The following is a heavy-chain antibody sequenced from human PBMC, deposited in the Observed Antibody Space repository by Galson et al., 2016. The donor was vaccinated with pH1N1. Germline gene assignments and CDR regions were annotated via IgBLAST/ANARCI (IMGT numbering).Heavy chain of an antibody. Sequence: SLRLSCAASGFTFSTYAMSWVRQAPGKGLEWVSVIYSGGSSTYYADSVKGRFTISRDNSKNTLYLQMNSLRAEDKAVYYCAKDQDSEGRYDAFDIWGQGTMVTVSS. CDR1: GFTFSTYA. CDR2: IYSGGSST. V-gene: IGHV3-23*03. CDR3: AKDQDSEGRYDAFDI. D-gene: IGHD6-19*01. J-gene: IGHJ3*02.